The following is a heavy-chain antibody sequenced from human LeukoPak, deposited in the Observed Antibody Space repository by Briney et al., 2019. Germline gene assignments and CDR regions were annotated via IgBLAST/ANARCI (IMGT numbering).Heavy chain of an antibody. CDR2: IIPIFGTA. D-gene: IGHD3-22*01. J-gene: IGHJ4*02. Sequence: SVKVSCKASGGTFSSYAISWVRQAPGQGLEWMGGIIPIFGTANYAQRFQGRVTITADESTSTAYMELSSLRSEDTAVYYCARDSFYYDSSGLFDYWGQGTLVTVSS. CDR1: GGTFSSYA. V-gene: IGHV1-69*13. CDR3: ARDSFYYDSSGLFDY.